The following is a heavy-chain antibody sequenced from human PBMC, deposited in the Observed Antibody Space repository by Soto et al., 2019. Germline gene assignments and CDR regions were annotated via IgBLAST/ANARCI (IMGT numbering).Heavy chain of an antibody. CDR3: AKDTYYYGSGSYGP. V-gene: IGHV3-23*01. CDR1: GFTFSSYA. J-gene: IGHJ5*02. CDR2: ISGSGGST. Sequence: GSLRLSCAASGFTFSSYAMSWVRQAPGKGLEWVSAISGSGGSTYYADSVKGRFTISRDNSKNTLYLQMNSLRAEDTAVYYCAKDTYYYGSGSYGPWGQGTLVTVSS. D-gene: IGHD3-10*01.